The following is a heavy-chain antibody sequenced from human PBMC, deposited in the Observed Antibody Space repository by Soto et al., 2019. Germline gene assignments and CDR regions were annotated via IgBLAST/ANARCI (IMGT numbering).Heavy chain of an antibody. Sequence: PGESLKISCKVSGYSFTSYWIGWVRQMPGKGLEWMGIIYPGDSDTRYSPSFQGQVTISADKSISTAYLQWSSLKASDTAMYYCAGGGSGWYRPYYFDYWGQGTMVTVSS. CDR2: IYPGDSDT. V-gene: IGHV5-51*01. CDR3: AGGGSGWYRPYYFDY. D-gene: IGHD6-19*01. CDR1: GYSFTSYW. J-gene: IGHJ4*02.